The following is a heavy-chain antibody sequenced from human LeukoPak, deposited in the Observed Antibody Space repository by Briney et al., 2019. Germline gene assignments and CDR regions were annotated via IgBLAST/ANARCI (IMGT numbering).Heavy chain of an antibody. V-gene: IGHV3-21*01. CDR1: GFTFSSYS. Sequence: GSLRLSCAASGFTFSSYSMNWVRQAPGKGLEWVSSISSSSSYIYYADSVKGRFTISRDNAKNSLYLQMNSLRAEDTAVYYCARDRGVVPAAIPDAFDIWGQGTMVTVSS. CDR2: ISSSSSYI. D-gene: IGHD2-2*01. J-gene: IGHJ3*02. CDR3: ARDRGVVPAAIPDAFDI.